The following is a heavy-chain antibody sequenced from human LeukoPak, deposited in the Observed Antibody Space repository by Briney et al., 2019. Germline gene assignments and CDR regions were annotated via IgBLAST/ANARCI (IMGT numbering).Heavy chain of an antibody. CDR3: ARHGAVAGTARIDY. CDR2: IYYSGST. J-gene: IGHJ4*02. D-gene: IGHD6-19*01. CDR1: GFTVSSNY. Sequence: GSLRLSCAASGFTVSSNYMSWVRQAPGKGLEWIGYIYYSGSTNYNPSLKSRVTISVDTSKNQFSLKLSSVTAADTAVYYCARHGAVAGTARIDYWGQGTLVTVSS. V-gene: IGHV4-59*08.